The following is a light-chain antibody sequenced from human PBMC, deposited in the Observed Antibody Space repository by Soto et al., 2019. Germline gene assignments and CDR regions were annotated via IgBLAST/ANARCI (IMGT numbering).Light chain of an antibody. Sequence: EIVMTQSPDTMSLSPGEGATLSCRVSQSIRSNLAWYQQRPGQAPRLLMYGASTRADGIPARFTGSGSGTEFTLTISSLQSEDFAVYYCQQYHIWPPWTSGQGPRWIS. CDR3: QQYHIWPPWT. J-gene: IGKJ1*01. CDR1: QSIRSN. V-gene: IGKV3-15*01. CDR2: GAS.